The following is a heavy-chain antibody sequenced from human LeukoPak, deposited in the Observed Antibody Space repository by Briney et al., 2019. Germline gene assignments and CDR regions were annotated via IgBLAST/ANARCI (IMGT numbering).Heavy chain of an antibody. CDR3: ARAGRGSYPIDY. CDR1: GFTFSNYG. Sequence: GGSLRLSCGASGFTFSNYGMLWVRQAPGKGLEWVSVIYSGGFTYYADSVKGRFSISRDNSKNTLYLQMNSLRAEDTAVYYCARAGRGSYPIDYWGQGTLVTVSS. D-gene: IGHD1-26*01. V-gene: IGHV3-66*01. J-gene: IGHJ4*02. CDR2: IYSGGFT.